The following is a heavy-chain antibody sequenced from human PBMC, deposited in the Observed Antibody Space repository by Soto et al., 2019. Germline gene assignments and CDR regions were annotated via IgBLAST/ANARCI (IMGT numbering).Heavy chain of an antibody. CDR1: GFTFSSYA. J-gene: IGHJ5*02. V-gene: IGHV3-23*01. Sequence: PWGSLRLSCASSGFTFSSYAMNWVRQAPGKGLEWVSAISGSGGSTYYADSVKGRFTISRDNSKNTLYLQMNSLRAEDTAVYYCAKSWTANWFDPWGQGTMVTVSS. CDR3: AKSWTANWFDP. CDR2: ISGSGGST. D-gene: IGHD5-12*01.